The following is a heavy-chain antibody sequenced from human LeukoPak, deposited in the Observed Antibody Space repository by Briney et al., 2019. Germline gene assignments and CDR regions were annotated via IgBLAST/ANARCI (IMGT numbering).Heavy chain of an antibody. V-gene: IGHV1-18*01. CDR2: ISPYNGNT. D-gene: IGHD4-17*01. CDR1: GCTFTSYG. J-gene: IGHJ6*03. Sequence: GASVKVSCKASGCTFTSYGITWVRQAPGQGLEWMGWISPYNGNTNYVQKLQGRVTMTTDISTSTAYMELRSLRSDDTAVYYCARDQGGDYRYYYYYYMDVWGKGTTVTVSS. CDR3: ARDQGGDYRYYYYYYMDV.